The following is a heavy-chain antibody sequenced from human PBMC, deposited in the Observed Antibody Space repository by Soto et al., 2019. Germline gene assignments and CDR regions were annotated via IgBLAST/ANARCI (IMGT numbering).Heavy chain of an antibody. Sequence: QVQLVESGGGVVQPGRSLRLSCAASGFTFSSYGMHWVRQAPGKGLEWVAVISYDGSNKYYADSVKGRFTISRDNSKNTLYLQMNSLRAEDTAVYYCAKESPYGDYGYWGQGTLVTVSS. V-gene: IGHV3-30*18. CDR3: AKESPYGDYGY. CDR2: ISYDGSNK. J-gene: IGHJ4*02. CDR1: GFTFSSYG. D-gene: IGHD4-17*01.